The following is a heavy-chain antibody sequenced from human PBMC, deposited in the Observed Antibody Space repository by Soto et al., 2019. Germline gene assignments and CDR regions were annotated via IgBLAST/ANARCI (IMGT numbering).Heavy chain of an antibody. CDR1: GGTFSSYA. Sequence: ASVKVSCKASGGTFSSYAISWVRQAPGQGLEWMGGIIPIFGTANYAQKFQGRVTITADESTSTAYMELSSLRSEDTAVYYCARVTVTTPEYYYYGMDVWGQGTTVTVSS. CDR3: ARVTVTTPEYYYYGMDV. V-gene: IGHV1-69*13. CDR2: IIPIFGTA. D-gene: IGHD4-4*01. J-gene: IGHJ6*02.